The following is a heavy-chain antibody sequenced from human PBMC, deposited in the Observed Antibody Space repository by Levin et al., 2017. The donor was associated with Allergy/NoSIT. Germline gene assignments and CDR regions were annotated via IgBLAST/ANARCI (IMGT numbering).Heavy chain of an antibody. D-gene: IGHD3-10*01. CDR1: GFTFSSYS. CDR2: ISSSSSTI. V-gene: IGHV3-48*01. Sequence: GGSLRLSCAASGFTFSSYSMNWVRQAPGKGLEWVSYISSSSSTIYYADSVKGRFTISRDNAKNSLYLQMNSLRAEDTAVYYCARDQRYYYGSGSYMYYYMDVWGKGTTVTVSS. J-gene: IGHJ6*03. CDR3: ARDQRYYYGSGSYMYYYMDV.